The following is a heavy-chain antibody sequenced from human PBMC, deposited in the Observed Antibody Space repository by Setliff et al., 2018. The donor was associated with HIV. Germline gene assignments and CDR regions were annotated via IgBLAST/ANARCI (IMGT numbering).Heavy chain of an antibody. CDR2: ITPIFGTA. V-gene: IGHV1-69*06. CDR3: ARDPGEGGGGFLEWTIGYYYYMDV. CDR1: GGTFSSYA. J-gene: IGHJ6*03. Sequence: GASVKVSCKASGGTFSSYAISWVRQAPGQGLEWMGRITPIFGTANYAQKFQGRVTITADKSTSTAYMELSSLRSDDTAVYYCARDPGEGGGGFLEWTIGYYYYMDVWGKGTTVTVSS. D-gene: IGHD3-3*01.